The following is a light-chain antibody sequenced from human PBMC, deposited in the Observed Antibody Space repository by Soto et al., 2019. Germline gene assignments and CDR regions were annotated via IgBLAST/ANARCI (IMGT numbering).Light chain of an antibody. J-gene: IGKJ5*01. CDR1: QGISNY. CDR3: QQLKSYVT. Sequence: DIQMTQSPSTLSGSVGDRVTITFRASQGISNYLAWYQQKPGKTPRLLIYGATTLQSGVPSRFSGSGSGTDFALTISSLQPEDFATYYCQQLKSYVTFGQGTRLEIK. V-gene: IGKV1-9*01. CDR2: GAT.